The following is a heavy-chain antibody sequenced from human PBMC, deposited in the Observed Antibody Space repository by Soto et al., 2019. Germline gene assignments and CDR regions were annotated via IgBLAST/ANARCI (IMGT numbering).Heavy chain of an antibody. CDR2: INHSGST. Sequence: QVQLQQWGAGLLKPSETLSLTFAVYGGSFSGYYWSWIRQPPGKGLEWIGEINHSGSTNYNPSLRSRVTISVDTSKNQFSLKLSSVTAADTAVYYCARDCSSTSCPQNFDYWGQGTLVTVSS. D-gene: IGHD2-2*01. CDR3: ARDCSSTSCPQNFDY. CDR1: GGSFSGYY. J-gene: IGHJ4*02. V-gene: IGHV4-34*01.